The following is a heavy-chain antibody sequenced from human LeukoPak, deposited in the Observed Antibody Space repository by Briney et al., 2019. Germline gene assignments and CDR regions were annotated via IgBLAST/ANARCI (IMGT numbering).Heavy chain of an antibody. D-gene: IGHD3-10*02. CDR1: GFTFNDYY. Sequence: PGGSLRVSCTGSGFTFNDYYMSWVRQAPGKGLEWLSFISAGGYPIYYADSVRGRFTISRDTAKNSLYLQMNRLRVEETAVYYCVMFAGPPPDHGREGALLTVSS. CDR3: VMFAGPPPDH. J-gene: IGHJ4*01. CDR2: ISAGGYPI. V-gene: IGHV3-11*04.